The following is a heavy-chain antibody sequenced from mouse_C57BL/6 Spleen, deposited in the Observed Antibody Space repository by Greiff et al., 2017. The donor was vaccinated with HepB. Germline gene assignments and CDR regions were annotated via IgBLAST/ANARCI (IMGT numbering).Heavy chain of an antibody. CDR2: INPNNGGT. CDR1: GYTFTDYN. Sequence: VQLQQSGPELVKPGASVKMSCKASGYTFTDYNMHWVKQSHGKSLEWIGYINPNNGGTSYNQKFKGKATLTVNKSSSTAYMELRSLTSEDSAVYYCAREDDYSGGFAYWGQGTLVTVSA. V-gene: IGHV1-22*01. D-gene: IGHD1-1*01. CDR3: AREDDYSGGFAY. J-gene: IGHJ3*01.